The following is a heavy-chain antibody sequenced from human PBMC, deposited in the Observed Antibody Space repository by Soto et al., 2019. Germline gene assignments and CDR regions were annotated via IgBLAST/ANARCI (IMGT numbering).Heavy chain of an antibody. J-gene: IGHJ6*02. V-gene: IGHV3-30-3*01. D-gene: IGHD6-13*01. CDR2: ISYDGDNK. CDR3: ARGGSWSLSHGMDV. CDR1: GSTFSGYA. Sequence: PGGSLRLSCAASGSTFSGYAMHWVRQAPGKGLEWVAAISYDGDNKYYADSVKGRFTNSRDNSKNTLYLQMNSLRAEDTAVYYCARGGSWSLSHGMDVWGQGTTVTVSS.